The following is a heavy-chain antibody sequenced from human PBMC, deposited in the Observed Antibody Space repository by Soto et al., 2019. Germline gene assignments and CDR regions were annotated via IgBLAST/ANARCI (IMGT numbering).Heavy chain of an antibody. Sequence: GASVKVSCKASGGTFSSYAISWVRQAPGQGLEWMGGIIPIFGTANYAQKFQGRVTITADESTSAAYMELSSLRSEDTAVYHCARGGAAAGTSLDYWGQGTLVTVSS. CDR1: GGTFSSYA. CDR2: IIPIFGTA. D-gene: IGHD6-13*01. V-gene: IGHV1-69*13. J-gene: IGHJ4*02. CDR3: ARGGAAAGTSLDY.